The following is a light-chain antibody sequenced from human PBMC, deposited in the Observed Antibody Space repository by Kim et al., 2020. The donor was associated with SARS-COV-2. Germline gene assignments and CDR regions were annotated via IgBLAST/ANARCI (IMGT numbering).Light chain of an antibody. J-gene: IGKJ5*01. CDR3: QQYASAPNT. CDR2: GAS. CDR1: QTVGRNY. Sequence: SPGKRATLSCSARQTVGRNYLAWYQQKPGQAPRLLIHGASTRATGIPDRFSGSGSGTDFSLTISRLEPEDFTVYYCQQYASAPNTFGQGTRLEIK. V-gene: IGKV3-20*01.